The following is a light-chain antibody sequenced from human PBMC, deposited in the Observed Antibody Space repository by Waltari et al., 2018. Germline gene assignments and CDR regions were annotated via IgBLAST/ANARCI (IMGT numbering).Light chain of an antibody. CDR2: EVS. CDR3: ASYAGNNNFV. V-gene: IGLV2-8*01. Sequence: QSALTQPPSASGSPGQSVSISCTGTSTDIAAYNYVSGYQKHPGKAPKLMISEVSKRPSGVPDRFSGSKSGNTASLTVSGLQAEDEADYYCASYAGNNNFVFGSGTKVTVL. CDR1: STDIAAYNY. J-gene: IGLJ1*01.